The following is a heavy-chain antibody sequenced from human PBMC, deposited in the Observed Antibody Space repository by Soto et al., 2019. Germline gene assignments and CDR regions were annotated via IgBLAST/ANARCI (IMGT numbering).Heavy chain of an antibody. J-gene: IGHJ6*02. CDR1: GYTFTSYY. CDR2: INPSGGST. Sequence: QVQLVQSGAEVKKPGASVKISCKASGYTFTSYYMHWVRQAPGQGLEWMGIINPSGGSTSYAQKFQGRGTMTRDTSTSTVYKELSSLRSEDTAVYYCAKDRYNSGWSDGMDVWGQGTTVTVSS. CDR3: AKDRYNSGWSDGMDV. V-gene: IGHV1-46*01. D-gene: IGHD6-19*01.